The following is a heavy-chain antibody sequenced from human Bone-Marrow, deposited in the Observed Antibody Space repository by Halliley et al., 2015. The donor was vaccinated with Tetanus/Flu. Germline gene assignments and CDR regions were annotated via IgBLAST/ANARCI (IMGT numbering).Heavy chain of an antibody. CDR3: ASAGDGFGGTFDR. CDR2: IYSGGST. V-gene: IGHV3-66*01. Sequence: LEWVSVIYSGGSTYYTDSVKDRFTISRDDSKNTLFLQMDNRRVEDTAVDFWASAGDGFGGTFDRWGQGTQITVSS. D-gene: IGHD3-16*01. J-gene: IGHJ4*02.